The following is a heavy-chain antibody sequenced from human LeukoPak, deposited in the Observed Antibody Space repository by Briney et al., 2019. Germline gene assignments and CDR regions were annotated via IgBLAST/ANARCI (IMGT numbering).Heavy chain of an antibody. V-gene: IGHV1-2*02. Sequence: ASVKVSCKASGYTFTGYYMHWVRQAPGQGLEWMGWINPNSGGTNYAQKFQGRVTMTRDTSISTAYMELSRLRSDDTAVYYCARGGWFRWELPSPTSTLDYWGQGTLVTVSS. CDR2: INPNSGGT. CDR1: GYTFTGYY. J-gene: IGHJ4*02. D-gene: IGHD1-26*01. CDR3: ARGGWFRWELPSPTSTLDY.